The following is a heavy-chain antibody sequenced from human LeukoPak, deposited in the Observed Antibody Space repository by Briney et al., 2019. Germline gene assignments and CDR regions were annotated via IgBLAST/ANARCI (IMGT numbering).Heavy chain of an antibody. CDR2: ISSSSSYT. D-gene: IGHD3-22*01. CDR3: ARDRPYYYDSSGYGTG. V-gene: IGHV3-11*06. Sequence: GGSLRLSCAASGFTFSDYYMSWIRQAPGKGLEWVSYISSSSSYTNYADSVKGRFTISRDNAKNSLYLQMNSLRAEDTAVYYCARDRPYYYDSSGYGTGWGQGTLVTVSS. CDR1: GFTFSDYY. J-gene: IGHJ4*02.